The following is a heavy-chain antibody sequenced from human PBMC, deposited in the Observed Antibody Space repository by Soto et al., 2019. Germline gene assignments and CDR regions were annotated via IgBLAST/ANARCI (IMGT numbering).Heavy chain of an antibody. CDR2: ISTFNGNA. CDR1: GYSFSSHG. Sequence: QVRLVQSGAEVKKPGASVKISCKTSGYSFSSHGIMWVRQAPGQGLECMGWISTFNGNAHYAQHPQDRVTMTIDTSTSTVYLELTSLRSDDTVMYYCAIPHGYSTGWCATWGEGTLVTVSS. D-gene: IGHD6-19*01. V-gene: IGHV1-18*01. J-gene: IGHJ5*02. CDR3: AIPHGYSTGWCAT.